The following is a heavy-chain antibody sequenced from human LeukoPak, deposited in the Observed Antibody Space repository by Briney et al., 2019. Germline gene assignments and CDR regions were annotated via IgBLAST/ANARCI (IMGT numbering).Heavy chain of an antibody. D-gene: IGHD3-10*01. V-gene: IGHV3-48*03. J-gene: IGHJ3*02. CDR3: ARDEIRSGAFDI. CDR2: ISSSGNTI. Sequence: PGGSLRLSCAASGFAFSSYEMNWVRQAPGKGLEWVSYISSSGNTIYDADSVKGRFTISRDNAKNSLYLQMNSLRAEDMAVYYCARDEIRSGAFDIWGRGTMVTVSS. CDR1: GFAFSSYE.